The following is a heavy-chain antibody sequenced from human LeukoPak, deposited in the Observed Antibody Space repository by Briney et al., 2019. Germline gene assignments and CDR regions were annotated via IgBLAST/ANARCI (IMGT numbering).Heavy chain of an antibody. CDR2: IIGSGGCT. V-gene: IGHV3-23*01. CDR3: AKDNHGYYDISVPFYYFDY. D-gene: IGHD3-22*01. CDR1: GFTSSSYA. J-gene: IGHJ4*02. Sequence: GRSMRLSCEVSGFTSSSYAMNWVRHAPENVMEWVSVIIGSGGCTYYAVSVEGRFTISRDSSKNTLYLQMNSLRAEDTAVYYCAKDNHGYYDISVPFYYFDYWGQGTLVTVSS.